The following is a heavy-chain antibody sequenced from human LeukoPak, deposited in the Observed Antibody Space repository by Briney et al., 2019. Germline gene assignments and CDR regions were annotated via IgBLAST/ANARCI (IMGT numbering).Heavy chain of an antibody. CDR3: ARGSEYYSFSAPNAFDI. J-gene: IGHJ3*02. CDR2: ISAYNGNT. D-gene: IGHD3-16*01. V-gene: IGHV1-18*01. Sequence: ASVKVSFTASGYTFTIYGISWVRQAPGQGLEWMGWISAYNGNTNYAQKLQGRVTMTTDTSTSTAYMELRSLRSDDTAVYYCARGSEYYSFSAPNAFDIWGQGTMVTVSS. CDR1: GYTFTIYG.